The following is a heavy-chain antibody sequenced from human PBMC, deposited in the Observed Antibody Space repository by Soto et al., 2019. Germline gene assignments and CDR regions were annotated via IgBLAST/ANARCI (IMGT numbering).Heavy chain of an antibody. Sequence: ASVKVSCKASGYTFTSYGISWVRQAPGQGLDWMGWISAYNGNTKYAQDLQGRVTMTTDTSTSTAYMELRSLRSDDTAVYYCARFSGGSYNTYYFYYGMDVWGQGTTVTVS. J-gene: IGHJ6*02. V-gene: IGHV1-18*01. CDR1: GYTFTSYG. CDR3: ARFSGGSYNTYYFYYGMDV. CDR2: ISAYNGNT. D-gene: IGHD2-15*01.